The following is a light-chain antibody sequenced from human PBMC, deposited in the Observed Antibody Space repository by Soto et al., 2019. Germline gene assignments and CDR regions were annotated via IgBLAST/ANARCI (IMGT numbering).Light chain of an antibody. V-gene: IGKV3-20*01. CDR2: DAT. J-gene: IGKJ3*01. CDR3: QQSDT. CDR1: QTVRSNS. Sequence: EIVLTQSPDTLSLSPGERATLSCRASQTVRSNSLVWYQQKPGQAPRLLMYDATSRPPGIPDRFSGSGSGTDFTLTISRLEPEDFAVYYCQQSDTVGPGTKVEIK.